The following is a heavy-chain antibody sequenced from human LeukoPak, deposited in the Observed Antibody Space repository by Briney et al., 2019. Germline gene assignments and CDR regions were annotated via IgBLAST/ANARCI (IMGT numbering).Heavy chain of an antibody. CDR3: ARAGGDWKRYLPH. Sequence: PSETLALTCTVSGGPISSGGDYWSRIRQQPEKGLELIGYIYFIGTTYYNPSLRSRVTISVDTSKNQFSLRLSSVTAADTAVYYCARAGGDWKRYLPHWARGPLVTVSP. CDR2: IYFIGTT. D-gene: IGHD2-21*02. V-gene: IGHV4-31*03. CDR1: GGPISSGGDY. J-gene: IGHJ1*01.